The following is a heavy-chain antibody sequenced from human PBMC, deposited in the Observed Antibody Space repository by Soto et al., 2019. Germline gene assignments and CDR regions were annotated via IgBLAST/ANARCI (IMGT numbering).Heavy chain of an antibody. CDR1: GESLSGGVDY. D-gene: IGHD4-17*01. J-gene: IGHJ4*01. Sequence: QVVLQESGPGLLKPSQTLSLTCTFSGESLSGGVDYWSWIRQISGGGLEWIGYVFHTGRTSYNPSLKSRVTISADTSKNQFSLRLTSLTAADTAVYYCAKTTAGRGYFDPWGHGSPVTVSS. V-gene: IGHV4-31*03. CDR2: VFHTGRT. CDR3: AKTTAGRGYFDP.